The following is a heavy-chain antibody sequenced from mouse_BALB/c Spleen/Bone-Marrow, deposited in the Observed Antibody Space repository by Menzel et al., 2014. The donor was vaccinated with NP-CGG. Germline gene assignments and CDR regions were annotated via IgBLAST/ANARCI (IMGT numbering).Heavy chain of an antibody. J-gene: IGHJ1*01. V-gene: IGHV1S127*01. Sequence: QVQLQQSSGAELVKPGASVKMSCKASGYTFTSYWMHWVKQRPGQGLEWIGAIDPSDSYTSYNQKFKGKATLTVDTSSSTAYMQLSSLTSEDSAVYYCTRGDYDWYFDVWGAGTTVTVSS. CDR1: GYTFTSYW. CDR2: IDPSDSYT. CDR3: TRGDYDWYFDV. D-gene: IGHD2-4*01.